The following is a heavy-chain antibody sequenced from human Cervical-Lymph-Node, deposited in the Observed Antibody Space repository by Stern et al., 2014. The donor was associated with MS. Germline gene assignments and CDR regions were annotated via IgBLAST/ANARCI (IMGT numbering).Heavy chain of an antibody. CDR2: IHPNSVVT. Sequence: QMQLVQSGAEVKKPGASVRLSCKASGYVFTAYYIHWVRQAPGQGLEWVGRIHPNSVVTDYAQKFQGSVPLSRDKSITTAYMEVNGLTSDDTAIYYCATAGPAFWFDPWGQGTLVTVSS. D-gene: IGHD3-3*02. J-gene: IGHJ5*02. V-gene: IGHV1-2*06. CDR3: ATAGPAFWFDP. CDR1: GYVFTAYY.